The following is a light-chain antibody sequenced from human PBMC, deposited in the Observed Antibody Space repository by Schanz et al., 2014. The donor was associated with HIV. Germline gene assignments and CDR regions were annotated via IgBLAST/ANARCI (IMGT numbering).Light chain of an antibody. Sequence: QSALTQPPSASGSPGQSVTISCTGTSSDVGGYNYVSWYQQHPGKAPKLMIYEVSERPSGVPDRFSGSKSGNTASLTVSGLQAEDEADYYCSSYTSSSTLDVVFGGGTKLTVL. V-gene: IGLV2-8*01. CDR3: SSYTSSSTLDVV. CDR1: SSDVGGYNY. J-gene: IGLJ2*01. CDR2: EVS.